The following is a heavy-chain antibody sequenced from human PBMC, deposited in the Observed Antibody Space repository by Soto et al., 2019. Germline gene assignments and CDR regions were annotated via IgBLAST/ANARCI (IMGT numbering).Heavy chain of an antibody. CDR3: ARSYTTSIWFDP. CDR1: GYTFTSYA. V-gene: IGHV1-3*01. CDR2: INAGNGNT. D-gene: IGHD1-26*01. Sequence: QVQLVQSGAEVKKPGASVKVSCKASGYTFTSYAMHWVRQAPGQRLEWMGWINAGNGNTQYSQKFQGRVTITRDTSASTAYMELSSMRSEDTAVYYCARSYTTSIWFDPWGQGTLVTVSS. J-gene: IGHJ5*02.